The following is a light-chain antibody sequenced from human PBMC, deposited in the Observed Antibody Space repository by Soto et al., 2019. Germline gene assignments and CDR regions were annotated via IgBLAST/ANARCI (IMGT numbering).Light chain of an antibody. V-gene: IGKV4-1*01. CDR2: WAS. J-gene: IGKJ4*01. Sequence: DIVMTQSPDSLAVSLGERATINCKSSQTVLYSSNNKNYLAWYQQKPGQPPKLLIYWASTRESGVPDRFSGSGSGTDFTLTSSSLHAEDVAVYYCQQYYSPPLTFGGGTKVAI. CDR1: QTVLYSSNNKNY. CDR3: QQYYSPPLT.